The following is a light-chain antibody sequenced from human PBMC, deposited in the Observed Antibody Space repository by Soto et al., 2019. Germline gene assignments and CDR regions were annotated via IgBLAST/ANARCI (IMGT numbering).Light chain of an antibody. J-gene: IGKJ3*01. CDR1: QNIDSR. V-gene: IGKV1-5*01. Sequence: DIQMAQSPSTLSASVGDRVTITCRASQNIDSRLAWYQQKPGKAPKLLVYDASTLERGVTSTFSGSGSGTDFTLTNTNLQHEDFETYYGQQYNSFSLFTFGPGTKVENK. CDR2: DAS. CDR3: QQYNSFSLFT.